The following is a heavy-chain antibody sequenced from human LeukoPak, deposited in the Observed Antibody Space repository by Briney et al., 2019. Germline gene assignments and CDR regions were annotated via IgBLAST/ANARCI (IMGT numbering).Heavy chain of an antibody. Sequence: ASVKVSCKASGGTFSSYAISWVRQAPGQGLEWMGGIIPIFGTANYAQKFQGRVTITTDESTSTAYMELSSLRSEDTAVYYCARAPSSYDFWSGYYGDAFDIWGQGTMVTVSS. CDR1: GGTFSSYA. CDR3: ARAPSSYDFWSGYYGDAFDI. J-gene: IGHJ3*02. V-gene: IGHV1-69*05. CDR2: IIPIFGTA. D-gene: IGHD3-3*01.